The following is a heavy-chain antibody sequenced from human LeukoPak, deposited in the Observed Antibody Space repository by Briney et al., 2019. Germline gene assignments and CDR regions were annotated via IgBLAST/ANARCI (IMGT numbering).Heavy chain of an antibody. CDR3: ARVPQYSGYVEAIDY. D-gene: IGHD5-12*01. Sequence: SETLSLTCAVYGGSFSGHYWSWIRQPPGKGLEWIGEINHSESTNYNPSLKSRVTISVDTSKNQFSLKLSSVTAADTAVYYCARVPQYSGYVEAIDYWGQGTLVTVSS. CDR1: GGSFSGHY. V-gene: IGHV4-34*09. CDR2: INHSEST. J-gene: IGHJ4*02.